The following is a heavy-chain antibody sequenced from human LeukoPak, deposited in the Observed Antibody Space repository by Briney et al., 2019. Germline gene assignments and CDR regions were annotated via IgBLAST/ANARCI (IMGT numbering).Heavy chain of an antibody. J-gene: IGHJ4*02. CDR3: ARSLSGSYSPFDY. V-gene: IGHV1-69*13. D-gene: IGHD1-26*01. CDR1: GGTFSSYA. CDR2: IIPIFGTA. Sequence: SVKVSCKASGGTFSSYAISWVRQAPGQGLEWMGGIIPIFGTANYAQKFQGRVTITADESTSTAYMELSSLRSEDTAVYYCARSLSGSYSPFDYWGQGTLVTVSS.